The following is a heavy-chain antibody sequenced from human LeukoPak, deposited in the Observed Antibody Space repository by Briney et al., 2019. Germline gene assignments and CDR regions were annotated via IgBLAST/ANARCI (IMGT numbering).Heavy chain of an antibody. Sequence: ASVKVSCKASGYTFTGYYMHWVRQAPGQGLEWMGWINPNSGGTNYAQKFQGWVTMTRDTSISTAYMELSRLRSDDTAVYYCARDRAGATFRSSDYYYYGMDVWGQGTTVTVSS. V-gene: IGHV1-2*04. CDR3: ARDRAGATFRSSDYYYYGMDV. J-gene: IGHJ6*02. CDR2: INPNSGGT. D-gene: IGHD1-26*01. CDR1: GYTFTGYY.